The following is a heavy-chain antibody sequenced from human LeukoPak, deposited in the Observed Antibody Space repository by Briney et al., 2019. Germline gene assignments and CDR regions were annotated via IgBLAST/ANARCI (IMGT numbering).Heavy chain of an antibody. CDR3: ARAFQYSSSSGEGY. D-gene: IGHD6-6*01. CDR1: GGSISSYY. V-gene: IGHV4-59*01. Sequence: SETLSLTCSVSGGSISSYYWSWLRQPPGKGLEWIGYIYYSGSTNYNPSLKSRVTISVDTSKNQFSLKLSSVTAADTAVYYCARAFQYSSSSGEGYWGQGTLVTVSS. CDR2: IYYSGST. J-gene: IGHJ4*02.